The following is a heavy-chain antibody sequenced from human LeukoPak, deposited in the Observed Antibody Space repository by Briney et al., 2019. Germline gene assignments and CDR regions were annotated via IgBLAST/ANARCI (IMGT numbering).Heavy chain of an antibody. CDR2: ISGSGGST. D-gene: IGHD2-21*02. V-gene: IGHV3-23*01. CDR3: AKAGIVVVTADPAV. J-gene: IGHJ4*02. Sequence: PGGSLRLSCAASGFTFSSYGMSWVRQAPGKGLEWVSAISGSGGSTYYADSVKGRFTISRDNSKNTLYLQMNSLRAEDTAVYYCAKAGIVVVTADPAVWGQGTLVTVSS. CDR1: GFTFSSYG.